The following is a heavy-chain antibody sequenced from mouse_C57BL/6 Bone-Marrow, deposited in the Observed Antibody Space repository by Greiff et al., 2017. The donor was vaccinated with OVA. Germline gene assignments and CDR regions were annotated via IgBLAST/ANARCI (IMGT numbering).Heavy chain of an antibody. V-gene: IGHV1-69*01. CDR1: GYTFTSYW. D-gene: IGHD1-1*01. CDR3: ARPYGSSPLGYWYFDV. Sequence: QVQLQQPGAELVMPGASVKLSCKASGYTFTSYWMHWVKQRPGQGLEWIGEIDPSDSYTNYNQKFKGKSTLTVDKSSSPAYMQLSSLTSEDSAVYYCARPYGSSPLGYWYFDVWGTGTTVTVSS. CDR2: IDPSDSYT. J-gene: IGHJ1*03.